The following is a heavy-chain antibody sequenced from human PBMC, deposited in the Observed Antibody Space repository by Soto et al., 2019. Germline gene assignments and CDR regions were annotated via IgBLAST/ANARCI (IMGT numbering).Heavy chain of an antibody. V-gene: IGHV3-53*01. CDR1: GFTISGKKY. J-gene: IGHJ3*01. CDR3: ATWHEREHAYDV. CDR2: LYDLDGS. D-gene: IGHD1-1*01. Sequence: PGGSLRLSCAAFGFTISGKKYVAWVRQAPGKGLEWVSALYDLDGSFYAASVKGRFTTSSDSSKTTVYLQMNDLRPDDTAVYYCATWHEREHAYDVWGQGTTVTGS.